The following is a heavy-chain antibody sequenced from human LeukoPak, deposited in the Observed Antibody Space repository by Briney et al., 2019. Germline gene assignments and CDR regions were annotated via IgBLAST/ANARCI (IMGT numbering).Heavy chain of an antibody. Sequence: GASVKVSCKASGYTFTGYFIHWGRQAPGQGLEGMGWINPNSGGTNYAQKFQGRVTMTRDTSISTAYMELSRLRSDDTAVYYCARDERYDSSGYPFDYWGQGNLVTVSS. V-gene: IGHV1-2*02. D-gene: IGHD3-22*01. J-gene: IGHJ4*02. CDR1: GYTFTGYF. CDR3: ARDERYDSSGYPFDY. CDR2: INPNSGGT.